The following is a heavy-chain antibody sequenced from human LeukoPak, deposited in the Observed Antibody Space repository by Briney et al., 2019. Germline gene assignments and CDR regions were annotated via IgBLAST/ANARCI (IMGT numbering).Heavy chain of an antibody. D-gene: IGHD2-15*01. V-gene: IGHV1-8*01. CDR2: MNPNSGNT. Sequence: ASVKVSCKASGYTFTSYDINWVRQATGQGLEWMGWMNPNSGNTGYAQKFQGRVTMTRNTSISTAYMELSSLRSEDTAVYCCARPSYCSGGSCYPGVDYWGQGTLVTVSS. CDR1: GYTFTSYD. CDR3: ARPSYCSGGSCYPGVDY. J-gene: IGHJ4*02.